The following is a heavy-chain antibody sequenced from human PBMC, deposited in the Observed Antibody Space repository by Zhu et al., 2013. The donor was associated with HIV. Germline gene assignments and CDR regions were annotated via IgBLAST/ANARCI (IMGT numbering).Heavy chain of an antibody. V-gene: IGHV1-2*02. CDR1: GYTFTDHY. CDR3: AGPLNDFWSGLGY. Sequence: QVQLLQSGAEVKKPGASVKVSCKASGYTFTDHYMHWVRQAPGQGLEWMGWINPNSGGTSYPQKFHGRVTMTRDTSISTAYLEVSRLRSDDTAVYYCAGPLNDFWSGLGYWGQGTLVTVSS. J-gene: IGHJ4*02. CDR2: INPNSGGT. D-gene: IGHD3-3*01.